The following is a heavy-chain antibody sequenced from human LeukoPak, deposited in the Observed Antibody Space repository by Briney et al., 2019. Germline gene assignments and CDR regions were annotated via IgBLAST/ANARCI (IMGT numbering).Heavy chain of an antibody. CDR1: GYTFTGYY. CDR3: ARGSNYYYDVTADYPRY. V-gene: IGHV1-46*01. CDR2: INPSGGTT. J-gene: IGHJ4*02. Sequence: ASVKVSFKASGYTFTGYYIHWVQQAPGQGLEWLGIINPSGGTTTYAQKFQGRVTMTRDTSTSTVYMELNTLRSEDTAVYYCARGSNYYYDVTADYPRYWGQGTLVTVSS. D-gene: IGHD3-22*01.